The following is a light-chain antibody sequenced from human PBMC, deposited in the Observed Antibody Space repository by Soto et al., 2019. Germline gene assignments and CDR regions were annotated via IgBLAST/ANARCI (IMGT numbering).Light chain of an antibody. J-gene: IGLJ1*01. Sequence: QSALTQPPSASGTPGQRVTISCSGSSSNIGSNYVYWYQQLPGTAPTLLIYSNNQRPSGVPDRFSGSKSGTSASLAISGLRSEDEADYYCAAWDDSLSGYVFGTAPKVTVL. CDR2: SNN. V-gene: IGLV1-47*02. CDR3: AAWDDSLSGYV. CDR1: SSNIGSNY.